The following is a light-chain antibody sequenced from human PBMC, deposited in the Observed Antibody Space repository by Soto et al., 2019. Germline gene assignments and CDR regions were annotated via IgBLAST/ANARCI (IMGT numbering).Light chain of an antibody. CDR3: HHRSSWPLA. V-gene: IGKV3-11*01. Sequence: EVVLTQSPDTLSLPPGARATLSCRASQSISSYLAWYQQRAGQAPRLLIYDASNRATGVPARFSGSGSGTDFTLTISSLEPEDFAVYYCHHRSSWPLAFGGGTRWIS. J-gene: IGKJ4*01. CDR2: DAS. CDR1: QSISSY.